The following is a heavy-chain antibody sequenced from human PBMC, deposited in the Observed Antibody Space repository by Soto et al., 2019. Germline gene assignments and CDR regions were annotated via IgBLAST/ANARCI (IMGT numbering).Heavy chain of an antibody. Sequence: QVQLVESGGGVVQPGRSLRLSCAASGFTFSSYAMHWVRQAPGKGLEWVAVISYDGSNKYYADSVKGRFTISRDNSKNTLYLQMNSLRAEDTAVYYCARDERGYSYGYSYVRAASWVCGYWGQGTLVTVSS. CDR2: ISYDGSNK. J-gene: IGHJ4*02. CDR1: GFTFSSYA. D-gene: IGHD5-18*01. V-gene: IGHV3-30-3*01. CDR3: ARDERGYSYGYSYVRAASWVCGY.